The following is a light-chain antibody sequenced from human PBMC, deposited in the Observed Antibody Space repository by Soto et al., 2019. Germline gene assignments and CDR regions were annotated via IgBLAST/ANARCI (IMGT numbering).Light chain of an antibody. J-gene: IGKJ4*01. Sequence: EIVLTQSPATLSLSPGDRATLSCRASQSVGSNYLAWYQQTPRQAPRLLIYAASNRATVLPDTFSGSGSGTDFTLTISILEPEDFAVYYCQQYGSSPSTFGGGTKVEIK. CDR2: AAS. CDR1: QSVGSNY. CDR3: QQYGSSPST. V-gene: IGKV3-20*01.